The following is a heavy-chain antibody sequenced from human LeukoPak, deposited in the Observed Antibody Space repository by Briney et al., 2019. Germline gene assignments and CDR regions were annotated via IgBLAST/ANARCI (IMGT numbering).Heavy chain of an antibody. CDR2: IYPGDSDT. V-gene: IGHV5-51*01. Sequence: GESLKISCKGSGYSFTSYWMGWVRQMPGKGLEWMGIIYPGDSDTRYSPSFQGQVTISADKSISTAYLQWSSLKASDTALHCCARHGAVAGTSYWRQGTLVTVSS. CDR3: ARHGAVAGTSY. D-gene: IGHD6-19*01. J-gene: IGHJ4*02. CDR1: GYSFTSYW.